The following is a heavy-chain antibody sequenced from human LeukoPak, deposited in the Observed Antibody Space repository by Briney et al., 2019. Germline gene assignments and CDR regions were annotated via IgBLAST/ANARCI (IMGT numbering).Heavy chain of an antibody. CDR3: ARLVCTTIPCYGKFYFDY. J-gene: IGHJ4*02. CDR1: GFIFSKCA. Sequence: GSLRLSCAASGFIFSKCAMEWVRQAPGKGLEWVSSIDCPSDSIYYADSVKGRFTISRDDAKNSVYLQMNSLRAEDTGIYYCARLVCTTIPCYGKFYFDYWGQGTLVPVAS. D-gene: IGHD1-1*01. V-gene: IGHV3-21*06. CDR2: IDCPSDSI.